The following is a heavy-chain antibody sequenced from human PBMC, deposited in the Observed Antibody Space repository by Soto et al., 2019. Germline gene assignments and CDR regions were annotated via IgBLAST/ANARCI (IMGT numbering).Heavy chain of an antibody. CDR3: AKDGFYYYDSSGYQTEAPDY. Sequence: GGSLRLSCAASGFTFSSYGMHWVRQAPGKGLEWVAVISYDGSNKYYADSVKGRFTISRDNSKNTLYLQMNSLRAEDTAVYYCAKDGFYYYDSSGYQTEAPDYWGQGTLVTVSS. CDR1: GFTFSSYG. D-gene: IGHD3-22*01. V-gene: IGHV3-30*18. J-gene: IGHJ4*02. CDR2: ISYDGSNK.